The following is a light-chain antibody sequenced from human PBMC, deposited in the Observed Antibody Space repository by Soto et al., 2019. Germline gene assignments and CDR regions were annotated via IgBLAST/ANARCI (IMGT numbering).Light chain of an antibody. CDR1: QSVGST. V-gene: IGKV3-15*01. CDR3: QQYNTWPIT. CDR2: GVS. Sequence: EIVMTQSPATLSVSPGERASLSCRASQSVGSTLAWYQQKPGQAPRLLIYGVSSRATAVPARFSGSGSETEFTLTISSLQSDDSAVYYCQQYNTWPITFGQGTRLEI. J-gene: IGKJ5*01.